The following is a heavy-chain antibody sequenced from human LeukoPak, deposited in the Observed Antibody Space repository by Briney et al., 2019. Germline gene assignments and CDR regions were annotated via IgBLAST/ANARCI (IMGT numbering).Heavy chain of an antibody. Sequence: GGSLRLSCAASGFTFSVYSMNWVRQPPGMGLEWVSYITSNSATIQYADSVKGRFTISRDNAKNSLSLQMNSLRDEDTAVYYCARSVGGHFDYWGQGMLVTVSS. V-gene: IGHV3-48*02. CDR2: ITSNSATI. J-gene: IGHJ4*02. CDR3: ARSVGGHFDY. CDR1: GFTFSVYS. D-gene: IGHD3-16*01.